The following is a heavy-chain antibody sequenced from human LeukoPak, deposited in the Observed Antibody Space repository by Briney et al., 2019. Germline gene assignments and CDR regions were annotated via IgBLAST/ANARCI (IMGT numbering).Heavy chain of an antibody. Sequence: GGSLRLSCAASGFTFISYAIHWVRQAPDKGLEWVSYISSSGSTIYYADSVKGRFTISRDNAKNSLYLQMNSLRAEDTAVYYCAELGITMIGGVWGKGTTVTISS. CDR1: GFTFISYA. J-gene: IGHJ6*04. D-gene: IGHD3-10*02. V-gene: IGHV3-48*03. CDR3: AELGITMIGGV. CDR2: ISSSGSTI.